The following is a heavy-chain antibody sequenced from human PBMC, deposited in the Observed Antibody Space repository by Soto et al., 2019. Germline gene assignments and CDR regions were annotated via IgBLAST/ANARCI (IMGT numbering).Heavy chain of an antibody. V-gene: IGHV3-11*06. D-gene: IGHD3-16*01. CDR2: ISSSSSYT. J-gene: IGHJ3*02. CDR3: ASYGYDGTETEFSDAFDI. Sequence: GGSLRLSCAASGFPFSDYYMSWIRQAPGKGLEWVSYISSSSSYTNYADSVKGRFTISRDNAKNSLYLQMNSLRAEDTAVYYCASYGYDGTETEFSDAFDIWGQGTMVTVSS. CDR1: GFPFSDYY.